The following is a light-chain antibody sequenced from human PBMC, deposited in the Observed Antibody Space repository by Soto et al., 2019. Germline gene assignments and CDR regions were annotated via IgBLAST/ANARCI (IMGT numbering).Light chain of an antibody. V-gene: IGKV4-1*01. J-gene: IGKJ1*01. CDR1: QSVLYSSNNKNY. CDR2: WAS. Sequence: DIVMTQSPDSLAVSLGERATINCKSSQSVLYSSNNKNYLAWYQQNSGQPPKLLIYWASTRESGVPDRFSGSGSGTDFTLTICSLQAADVTVYYCQQYYSSPWTFGQGTKVEIK. CDR3: QQYYSSPWT.